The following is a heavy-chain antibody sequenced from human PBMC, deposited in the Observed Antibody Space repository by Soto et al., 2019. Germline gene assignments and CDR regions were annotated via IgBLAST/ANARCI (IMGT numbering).Heavy chain of an antibody. CDR1: GFTFSEYE. Sequence: TGGSLRLSCVASGFTFSEYEINWVRQAPGKGLEWISYISSSGSAVYYADSVKGRFTISRDNAKNSVFLHVNSLRAEDASVYYCARFKSYTSAWSYWGQGTLVTVPQ. J-gene: IGHJ4*02. CDR3: ARFKSYTSAWSY. D-gene: IGHD6-13*01. CDR2: ISSSGSAV. V-gene: IGHV3-48*03.